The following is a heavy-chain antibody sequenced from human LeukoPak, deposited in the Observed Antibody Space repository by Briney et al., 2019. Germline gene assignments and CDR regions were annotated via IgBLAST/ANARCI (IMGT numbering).Heavy chain of an antibody. V-gene: IGHV1-2*04. J-gene: IGHJ4*02. Sequence: GASVKVSCKASGYTFTCYYMHWVRQAPGQGLEWMGWINPNSGGTNYAQKFQGWVTMTRDTSISAAYMELSRLRSDDTAVYYCARGRRKDIVVVPAALWFYFDYWGQGTLVTVSS. CDR2: INPNSGGT. CDR3: ARGRRKDIVVVPAALWFYFDY. CDR1: GYTFTCYY. D-gene: IGHD2-2*01.